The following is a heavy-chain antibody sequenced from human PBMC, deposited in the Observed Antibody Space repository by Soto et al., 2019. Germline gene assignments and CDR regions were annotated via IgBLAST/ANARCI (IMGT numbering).Heavy chain of an antibody. CDR2: IYYSGST. J-gene: IGHJ5*02. CDR1: GGSISSYY. D-gene: IGHD5-12*01. Sequence: ETLSLTCTVSGGSISSYYWSWIRQPPGKGLEWIGYIYYSGSTNYNPSLKSRVTISVDTSKNQFSLKLSSVTAADTAVYYCVRHGYSGYDWEHNWFDPXXQGPLVTXSS. V-gene: IGHV4-59*08. CDR3: VRHGYSGYDWEHNWFDP.